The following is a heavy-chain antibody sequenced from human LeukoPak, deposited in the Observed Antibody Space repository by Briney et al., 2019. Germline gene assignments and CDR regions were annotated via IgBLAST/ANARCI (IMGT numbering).Heavy chain of an antibody. J-gene: IGHJ4*02. CDR3: AKGTLGYCSGGSCYSGY. Sequence: GRSLRLSCAASGFTFSSYGMSWVRQAPGKGLEWVSAISGSGGSTDFADSVKGRFTVSRDNSKNTLYLQMSSLRAEDTAVYYCAKGTLGYCSGGSCYSGYWGQGTLVTVSS. CDR2: ISGSGGST. D-gene: IGHD2-15*01. CDR1: GFTFSSYG. V-gene: IGHV3-23*01.